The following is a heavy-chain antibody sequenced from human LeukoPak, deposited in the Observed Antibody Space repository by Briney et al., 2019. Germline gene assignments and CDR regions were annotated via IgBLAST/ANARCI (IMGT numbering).Heavy chain of an antibody. J-gene: IGHJ3*02. CDR3: ARDRTLTGTFDI. D-gene: IGHD3-10*01. Sequence: KSSETLSLTCTVSGGSISSGSYYWSWIRQPAGKGLEWIGRIYTSGSTNYNPSLKSRVTISVDTSKNQFSLKLSSVTAADTAVYYCARDRTLTGTFDIWGQGTMVTVSS. CDR2: IYTSGST. CDR1: GGSISSGSYY. V-gene: IGHV4-61*02.